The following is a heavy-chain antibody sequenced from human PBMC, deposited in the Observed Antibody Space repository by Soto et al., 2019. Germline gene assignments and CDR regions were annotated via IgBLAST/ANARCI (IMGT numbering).Heavy chain of an antibody. D-gene: IGHD1-1*01. Sequence: GSSVKVSCKASGYRFTSYGFTWVRQAPGQGLEWVGWISANNGNAHYAQKLQGRVTMTTDTATSTVYMELRSLRSDDTAVYYCARNGTGGPVDFWGQGTLVTVSS. CDR1: GYRFTSYG. CDR3: ARNGTGGPVDF. CDR2: ISANNGNA. V-gene: IGHV1-18*01. J-gene: IGHJ4*02.